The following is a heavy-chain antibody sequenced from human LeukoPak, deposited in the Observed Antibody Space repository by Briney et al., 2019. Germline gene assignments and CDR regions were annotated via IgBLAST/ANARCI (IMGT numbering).Heavy chain of an antibody. J-gene: IGHJ2*01. CDR1: GFTFSSYA. Sequence: GGSLRLSCAASGFTFSSYAMSWVRQAPGKGLEWVSAISGSGGSTYYADSVKGRFTISRDNSKNTLYLQMNSLRAEDTAVYYCAKWGDFWTGLNNWYFDLWGRDTLVTVSS. CDR2: ISGSGGST. D-gene: IGHD3/OR15-3a*01. CDR3: AKWGDFWTGLNNWYFDL. V-gene: IGHV3-23*01.